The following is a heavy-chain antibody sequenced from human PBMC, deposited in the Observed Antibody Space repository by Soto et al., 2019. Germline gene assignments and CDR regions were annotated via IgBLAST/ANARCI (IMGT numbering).Heavy chain of an antibody. J-gene: IGHJ5*02. CDR2: ISGSGGST. D-gene: IGHD6-19*01. V-gene: IGHV3-23*01. Sequence: GGSLRLSCAASGFTFSSYAMSWVRQAPGKGLEWVSAISGSGGSTYYADSVKGRFTISRDNSKNTLYLQMNSLRAEDTAVYYCAKCSGTAVSSGWFNWFDPWGQGTLVTVSS. CDR1: GFTFSSYA. CDR3: AKCSGTAVSSGWFNWFDP.